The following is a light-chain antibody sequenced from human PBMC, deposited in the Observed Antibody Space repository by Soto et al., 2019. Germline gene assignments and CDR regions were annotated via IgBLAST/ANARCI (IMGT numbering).Light chain of an antibody. CDR2: DVS. CDR1: DSDVGAYTY. J-gene: IGLJ2*01. CDR3: CSYAGSLVV. V-gene: IGLV2-11*01. Sequence: QSALIQPRSVSGSPGQSVTISCTGTDSDVGAYTYVSWYQQHPGKAPKLMIYDVSKRPSGVPDRFSGSKSGNTASLTISGLQAEDEADYYCCSYAGSLVVFGGGTQLTVL.